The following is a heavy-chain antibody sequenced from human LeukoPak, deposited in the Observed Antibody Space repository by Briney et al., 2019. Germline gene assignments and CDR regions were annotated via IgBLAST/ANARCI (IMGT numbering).Heavy chain of an antibody. J-gene: IGHJ5*02. Sequence: GASVKVSCKASGGTFSSYAISWVRQAPGQGLEWMGWMNPNSGNTGYAQKFQGRVTMTRNTSISTAYMELSSLRSEDTAMYYCATDPWPWGQGTQVTVSS. CDR1: GGTFSSYA. CDR2: MNPNSGNT. CDR3: ATDPWP. V-gene: IGHV1-8*02.